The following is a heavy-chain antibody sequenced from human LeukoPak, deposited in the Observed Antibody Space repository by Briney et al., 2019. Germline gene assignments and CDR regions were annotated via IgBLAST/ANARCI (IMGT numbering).Heavy chain of an antibody. J-gene: IGHJ4*02. CDR2: INPNSSGT. Sequence: GASVKVSCKASGYTFTGYYMHWVRQAPGQGLEWMGWINPNSSGTNYAQKFQGRVTMTRDTSISTAYMELSRLRSDDTAVYYCARRFGELGERHFDYWGQGTLVTVSS. V-gene: IGHV1-2*02. D-gene: IGHD3-10*01. CDR3: ARRFGELGERHFDY. CDR1: GYTFTGYY.